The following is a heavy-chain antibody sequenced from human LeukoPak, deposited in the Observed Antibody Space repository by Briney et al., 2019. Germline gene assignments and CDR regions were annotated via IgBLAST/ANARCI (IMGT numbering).Heavy chain of an antibody. D-gene: IGHD3-22*01. V-gene: IGHV3-23*01. J-gene: IGHJ4*02. Sequence: GGSPRLSCAVSGITLSNYGMSWVPQAPGKGLEWVAGISDNGGRTNYADSVKGRFTISRDNPKNTLYLQMNSLRAEDTAVYFCAKRGVVIRVILVGFHKEAYYFDSWGQGALVTVSS. CDR1: GITLSNYG. CDR2: ISDNGGRT. CDR3: AKRGVVIRVILVGFHKEAYYFDS.